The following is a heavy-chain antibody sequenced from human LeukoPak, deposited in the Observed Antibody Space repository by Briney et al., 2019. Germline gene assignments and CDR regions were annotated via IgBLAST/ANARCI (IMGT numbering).Heavy chain of an antibody. CDR3: ARLISRSSTWGFFDY. D-gene: IGHD6-13*01. CDR2: MYDSGST. Sequence: SETLSLTCSVSGGSISSYHWSWIRQPPGKGLEWIGYMYDSGSTNYNPSLKSRVTISVDMSKNQLSLQLSSVTAADTAVYICARLISRSSTWGFFDYWGQGTLVTVSS. V-gene: IGHV4-59*08. J-gene: IGHJ4*02. CDR1: GGSISSYH.